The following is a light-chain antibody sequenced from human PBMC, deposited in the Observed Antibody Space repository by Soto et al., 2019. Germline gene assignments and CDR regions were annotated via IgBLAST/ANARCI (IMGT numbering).Light chain of an antibody. J-gene: IGKJ1*01. CDR1: QSVSSN. CDR3: QQYNNWPPST. V-gene: IGKV3-15*01. CDR2: GAS. Sequence: EIVMTQSPATLSVSPGERATLSCRASQSVSSNLAWYQQKPGQAPRLLIYGASTRATCIPARFSGSGSGTEIPLTPTSPHSADSPVYSCQQYNNWPPSTFGQGPKVKMK.